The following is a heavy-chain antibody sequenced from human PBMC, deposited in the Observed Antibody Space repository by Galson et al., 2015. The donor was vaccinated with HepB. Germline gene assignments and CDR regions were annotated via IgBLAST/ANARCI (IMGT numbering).Heavy chain of an antibody. Sequence: SLRLSCAASGYTFSSYGMHWVRQAPGKGLEWVAFIRYDGSNKYYADSVKGRFTISRDNSKNTLYLQMNSLRAEDTAVYYCAKDPPHSSGCYYASWYFDLWGRGTLVTVSS. CDR1: GYTFSSYG. CDR2: IRYDGSNK. CDR3: AKDPPHSSGCYYASWYFDL. D-gene: IGHD3-22*01. V-gene: IGHV3-30*02. J-gene: IGHJ2*01.